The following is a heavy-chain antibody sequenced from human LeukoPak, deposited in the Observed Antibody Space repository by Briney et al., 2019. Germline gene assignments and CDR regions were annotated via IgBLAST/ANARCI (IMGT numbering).Heavy chain of an antibody. V-gene: IGHV3-30*04. D-gene: IGHD5-18*01. J-gene: IGHJ4*02. CDR1: GFTFSS. Sequence: PGGSLRLSCAASGFTFSSMHWVRQAPGKGLEWVAVISYDGSNKYYADSVKGRFTISRDNSKNTLYLQMNSLRAEDTAVYYCARSQSGYSYGMSLPADYWGQGTLVTVSS. CDR3: ARSQSGYSYGMSLPADY. CDR2: ISYDGSNK.